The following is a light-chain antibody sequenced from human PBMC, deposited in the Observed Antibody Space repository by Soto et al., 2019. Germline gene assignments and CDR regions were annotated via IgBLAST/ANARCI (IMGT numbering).Light chain of an antibody. J-gene: IGKJ4*01. CDR2: GAS. Sequence: EIVMTQSPATLSVSPGERATLSCRASQSVGSNVAWYQQRPGQAPRLLIYGASTRATGIPARFRGSGSGTEFTLTISILQSEDFAVYSCQLYNIWTPALTFGGGTKVEIK. CDR3: QLYNIWTPALT. CDR1: QSVGSN. V-gene: IGKV3-15*01.